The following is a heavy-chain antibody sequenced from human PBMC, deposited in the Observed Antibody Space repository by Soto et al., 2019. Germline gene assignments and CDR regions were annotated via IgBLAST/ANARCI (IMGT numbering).Heavy chain of an antibody. J-gene: IGHJ4*02. D-gene: IGHD6-13*01. Sequence: PGGSLRPSCAASGITFSRYAMSWVRQVPGKGLEWVSAISGSGGSTYYADSVKGRFTISRDNSKNTLYLQVNSLRAEDTAVYHCAKGSGSSWYYFDYWGQGTLVTVSS. CDR2: ISGSGGST. V-gene: IGHV3-23*01. CDR1: GITFSRYA. CDR3: AKGSGSSWYYFDY.